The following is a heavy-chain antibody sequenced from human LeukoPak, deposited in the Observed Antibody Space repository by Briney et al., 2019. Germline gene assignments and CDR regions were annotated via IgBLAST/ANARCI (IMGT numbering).Heavy chain of an antibody. D-gene: IGHD1-26*01. J-gene: IGHJ5*02. CDR2: ISRSGSTI. V-gene: IGHV3-11*01. CDR3: ANHSGSYCGWLRA. Sequence: GGSLRLSCAASGFTFSNSYMSSIRQAPGKGLEWVSYISRSGSTIYYADSVKGRFTISRDNAKNSLYLQMNSLRAEDTAVYYCANHSGSYCGWLRAWGQGTVVTVSS. CDR1: GFTFSNSY.